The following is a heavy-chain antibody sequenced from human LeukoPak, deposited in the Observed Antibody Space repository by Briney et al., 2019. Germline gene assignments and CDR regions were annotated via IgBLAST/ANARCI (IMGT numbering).Heavy chain of an antibody. J-gene: IGHJ4*02. CDR3: ARDAHYDFWSGYYSTWPLGY. CDR1: GFTFSSYS. CDR2: ISSSSSYI. Sequence: PGGSLRLSCAASGFTFSSYSMNWVRQAPGKGLKWVSSISSSSSYIYYADSVKGRFTISRDNAKNSLYLQMNSLRAEDTALYYCARDAHYDFWSGYYSTWPLGYWGQGTLVTVSS. D-gene: IGHD3-3*01. V-gene: IGHV3-21*01.